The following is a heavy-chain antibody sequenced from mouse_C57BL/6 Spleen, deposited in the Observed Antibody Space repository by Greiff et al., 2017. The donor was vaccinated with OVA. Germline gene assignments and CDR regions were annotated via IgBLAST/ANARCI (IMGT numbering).Heavy chain of an antibody. CDR1: GFTFSDYG. Sequence: EVKVVESGGGLVKPGGSLKLSCAASGFTFSDYGMHWVRQAPEKGLEWVAYISSGSSTIYYADTVKGRFTISRDNAKNTLFLQMTSLRSEDTAMYYCARGHITTVVPFDYWGQGTTLTVSS. D-gene: IGHD1-1*01. CDR3: ARGHITTVVPFDY. CDR2: ISSGSSTI. V-gene: IGHV5-17*01. J-gene: IGHJ2*01.